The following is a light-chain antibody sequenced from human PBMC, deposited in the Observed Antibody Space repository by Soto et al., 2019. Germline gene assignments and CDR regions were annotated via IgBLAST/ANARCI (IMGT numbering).Light chain of an antibody. Sequence: EIVMTQFPLSLPVTPGEPASISCKSSQSLLHSNGYNFLDWYLQKPGQSPRLLIYLGSNRASGVPDRFSGSGSGTDFTLKISRVEAEDVGVYYCMQALQTPRTFGQGTKVELK. CDR1: QSLLHSNGYNF. CDR2: LGS. J-gene: IGKJ1*01. CDR3: MQALQTPRT. V-gene: IGKV2-28*01.